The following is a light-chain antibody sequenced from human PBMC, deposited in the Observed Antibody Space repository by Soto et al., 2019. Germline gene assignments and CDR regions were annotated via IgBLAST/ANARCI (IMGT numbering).Light chain of an antibody. J-gene: IGKJ1*01. CDR2: LTS. Sequence: DIQMTQSPSTLSASVGDRVTISCRASQSINNRLGWYQQKLGKAPKLLIYLTSNLESGVPSRFSGSGSGTEFNLTITSLQPDDFATYCCQHYFTLGWTFGQGTKVEIK. CDR3: QHYFTLGWT. V-gene: IGKV1-5*01. CDR1: QSINNR.